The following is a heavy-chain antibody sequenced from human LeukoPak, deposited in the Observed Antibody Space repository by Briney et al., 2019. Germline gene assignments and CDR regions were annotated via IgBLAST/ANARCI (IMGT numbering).Heavy chain of an antibody. D-gene: IGHD3-10*01. CDR2: IYYSGST. CDR1: GGSISSYY. CDR3: ARDPRCLRPDGGLYT. J-gene: IGHJ5*02. Sequence: SETLSLTCTASGGSISSYYWSWIRQPPGKGLEWIAYIYYSGSTNYNPSLKRRVTITADTSNNHFSLKPSSGITADTTLYYFARDPRCLRPDGGLYTCGQGALFAVSS. V-gene: IGHV4-59*01.